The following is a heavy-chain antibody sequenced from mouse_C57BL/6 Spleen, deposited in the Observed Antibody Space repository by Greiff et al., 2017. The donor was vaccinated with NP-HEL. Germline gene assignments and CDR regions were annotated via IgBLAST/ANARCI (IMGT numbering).Heavy chain of an antibody. V-gene: IGHV1-5*01. Sequence: EVQGVEPGTVLARPGASVKMSCKTSGYTFTSYWMHWVKQRPGQGLEWIGAIYPGNSDTSYNQKFKGKAKLTAVTSASTAYMELSSLTNEDSAVYYCTTTDDHGFFDDWGQGTTLTVSS. CDR3: TTTDDHGFFDD. J-gene: IGHJ2*01. D-gene: IGHD1-2*01. CDR1: GYTFTSYW. CDR2: IYPGNSDT.